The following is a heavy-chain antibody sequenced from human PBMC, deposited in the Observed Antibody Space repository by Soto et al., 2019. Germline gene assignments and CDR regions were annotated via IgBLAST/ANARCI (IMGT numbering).Heavy chain of an antibody. CDR2: IDYSGST. J-gene: IGHJ6*02. CDR1: GVSISSGGYY. D-gene: IGHD3-10*01. V-gene: IGHV4-31*03. CDR3: ASGITLGMDV. Sequence: QVQLQESGPGLVKPSQTLSLPCTVSGVSISSGGYYWSWIRQHPGKRLEWIGYIDYSGSTYYNPSLKSRVTISVDTSKNQCSLKLSSVTAADTAVYYCASGITLGMDVWGQGTTVTVSS.